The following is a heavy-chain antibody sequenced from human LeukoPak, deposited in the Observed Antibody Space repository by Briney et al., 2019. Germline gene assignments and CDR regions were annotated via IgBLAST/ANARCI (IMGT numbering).Heavy chain of an antibody. J-gene: IGHJ6*02. CDR1: GFTFSSYW. Sequence: GSLRLSCAASGFTFSSYWMHWVRQAPGKGLVWVSRINSDGSSTSYADSVKGRFTISRDNAKNTLYLQMNSLRAEDTAVYYCARKPLRYYGMDVWGQGTTVTVSS. V-gene: IGHV3-74*01. CDR3: ARKPLRYYGMDV. CDR2: INSDGSST.